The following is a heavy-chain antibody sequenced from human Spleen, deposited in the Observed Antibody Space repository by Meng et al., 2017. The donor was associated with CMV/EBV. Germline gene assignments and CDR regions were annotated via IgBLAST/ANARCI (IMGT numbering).Heavy chain of an antibody. CDR1: GGTFSSYA. V-gene: IGHV1-69*13. CDR3: ANLGQLQDNNWFDP. CDR2: IIPIFGTA. J-gene: IGHJ5*02. Sequence: SVKVSCKASGGTFSSYAINWVRQAPGQGLEWMGGIIPIFGTANYAQKFQCRVTITADDSTSTAYMELSSLRSEDTAVYYCANLGQLQDNNWFDPWGQGTLVTVSS. D-gene: IGHD6-6*01.